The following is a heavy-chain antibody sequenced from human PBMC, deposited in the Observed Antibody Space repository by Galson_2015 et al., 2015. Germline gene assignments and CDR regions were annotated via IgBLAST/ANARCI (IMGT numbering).Heavy chain of an antibody. CDR3: ARDSGYSSGWFDP. CDR2: IKQDGSEK. V-gene: IGHV3-7*03. D-gene: IGHD6-19*01. J-gene: IGHJ5*02. Sequence: SLRLSCAASGFTFSSYWVSWVRQAPGKGLEWVANIKQDGSEKYYVDSVKGRFTISRDNAKNSLYRQMNSLKTEDTAVYYCARDSGYSSGWFDPWGQGTLVTVSS. CDR1: GFTFSSYW.